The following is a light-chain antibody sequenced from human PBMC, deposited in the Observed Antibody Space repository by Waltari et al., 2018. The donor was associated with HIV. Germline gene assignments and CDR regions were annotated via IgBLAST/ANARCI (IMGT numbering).Light chain of an antibody. V-gene: IGLV3-25*03. Sequence: ELTQPPSVSVSPGQTARITCSGDALPKQYASWYQQRPGQAPVLVIYNATERPSGIPELFSGSSSVTTATLTIIGVQAQDEADYHCQSADSNASLWVFGGGTKLTVL. CDR3: QSADSNASLWV. CDR1: ALPKQY. CDR2: NAT. J-gene: IGLJ3*02.